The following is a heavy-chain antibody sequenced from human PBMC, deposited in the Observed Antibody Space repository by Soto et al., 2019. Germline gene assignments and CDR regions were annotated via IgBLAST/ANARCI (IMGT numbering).Heavy chain of an antibody. J-gene: IGHJ4*02. Sequence: QVQVVQSGAEVKKPGSSVKVSCKASGGTFSNDIITWVRQAPGQGLEWMGRIIPLLEIANYAQKFQGRVTITAXKXTXTPXMELNSLRSEDTAVYYCVRDSPIGSTYSGYDGIDYWGQGTLVTVSS. D-gene: IGHD5-12*01. CDR1: GGTFSNDI. V-gene: IGHV1-69*08. CDR2: IIPLLEIA. CDR3: VRDSPIGSTYSGYDGIDY.